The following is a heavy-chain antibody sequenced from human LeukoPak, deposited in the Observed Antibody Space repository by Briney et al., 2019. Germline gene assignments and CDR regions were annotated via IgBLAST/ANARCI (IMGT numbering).Heavy chain of an antibody. V-gene: IGHV3-30*18. CDR1: GFTFSSYG. D-gene: IGHD3-16*01. Sequence: GRSLRLSCAASGFTFSSYGMHWVRQAPGKGLEWVAVISYDGSNKYYADSVKGRFTISRDNSKNTLYLQMNGLRAEDMAVYYCAKGHGRLPRVDSDYWGQGALVTVSS. J-gene: IGHJ4*02. CDR3: AKGHGRLPRVDSDY. CDR2: ISYDGSNK.